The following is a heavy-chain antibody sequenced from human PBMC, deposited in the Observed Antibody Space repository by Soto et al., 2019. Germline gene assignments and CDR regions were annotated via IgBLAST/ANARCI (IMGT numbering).Heavy chain of an antibody. CDR3: AKVMGVRGVTSGADY. Sequence: QVQLVDSGGGVVQPGRSLRLSCAASGFTFSSFGMHGVRQAPAKGLEWVAVISYDGSNKYYADSVKGRFTISRDNSKNTLYLQMNSLRAEDTAVYYCAKVMGVRGVTSGADYWGQGTLVTVSS. D-gene: IGHD3-10*01. V-gene: IGHV3-30*18. CDR1: GFTFSSFG. CDR2: ISYDGSNK. J-gene: IGHJ4*02.